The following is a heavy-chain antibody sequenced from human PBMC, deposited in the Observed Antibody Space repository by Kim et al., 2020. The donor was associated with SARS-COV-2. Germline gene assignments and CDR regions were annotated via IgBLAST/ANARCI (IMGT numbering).Heavy chain of an antibody. Sequence: YYADSVKGRFTISRDNSKNSLYLQMNSLRAEDTALYYCAKEHPGVGAYDYWGQGTLVTVSS. V-gene: IGHV3-43D*03. J-gene: IGHJ4*02. CDR3: AKEHPGVGAYDY. D-gene: IGHD1-26*01.